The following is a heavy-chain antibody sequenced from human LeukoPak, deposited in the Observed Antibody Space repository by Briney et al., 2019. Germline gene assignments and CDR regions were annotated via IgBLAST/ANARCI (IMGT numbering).Heavy chain of an antibody. V-gene: IGHV3-7*01. Sequence: QPGGSLRLSSAASGFTFSSYWMSWVRQAPGRGLEWVANIKQDGSEKYYVASVKGRFTISRDNATNSPYLQVNSLRAEDTAVYYCARLFYGGNPNGGFDYWGQGTLVTVSS. CDR2: IKQDGSEK. J-gene: IGHJ4*02. D-gene: IGHD4/OR15-4a*01. CDR3: ARLFYGGNPNGGFDY. CDR1: GFTFSSYW.